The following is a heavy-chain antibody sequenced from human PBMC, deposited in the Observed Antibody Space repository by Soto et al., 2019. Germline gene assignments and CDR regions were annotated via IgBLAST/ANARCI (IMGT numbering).Heavy chain of an antibody. D-gene: IGHD3-22*01. Sequence: GSLRLSCVACGFTFSNACLAWIRYAPLKLQKRVGRIKSKTDGGTTDFAAPVKGRFAISRDDSKNMVYLQMNSLKTEDTGIYYCTTYSYNSKIVDRVAYSAQGALVPVS. CDR3: TTYSYNSKIVDRVAY. CDR2: IKSKTDGGTT. J-gene: IGHJ4*01. V-gene: IGHV3-15*07. CDR1: GFTFSNAC.